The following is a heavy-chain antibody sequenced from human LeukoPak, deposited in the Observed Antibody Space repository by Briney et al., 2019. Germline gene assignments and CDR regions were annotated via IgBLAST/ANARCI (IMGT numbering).Heavy chain of an antibody. CDR2: IKQGGSER. Sequence: GGYLRLYCAASGFTFSSYAMSWLRQAPGKGLEWVANIKQGGSERYYVDSVKGRFTISRDNAKNSLYLQMNSMRAEDTAGYYCARDRISMLPGAFDIWGQGTMVTDSS. CDR1: GFTFSSYA. V-gene: IGHV3-7*01. CDR3: ARDRISMLPGAFDI. D-gene: IGHD3-10*02. J-gene: IGHJ3*02.